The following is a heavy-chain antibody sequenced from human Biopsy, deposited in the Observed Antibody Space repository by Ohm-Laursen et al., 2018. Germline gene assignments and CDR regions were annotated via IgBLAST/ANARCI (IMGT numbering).Heavy chain of an antibody. CDR1: GDAFLGYY. CDR2: INCKTGAT. Sequence: ASVKVSCKAFGDAFLGYYLHWVRQAPGQGLEWLGYINCKTGATNYAQKFQGTVTMTRDTSISTAYLALGSLRSADTAIYYCARDPLNGHKHFDYWGQGSLVTVSS. V-gene: IGHV1-2*02. J-gene: IGHJ4*02. CDR3: ARDPLNGHKHFDY. D-gene: IGHD2-8*01.